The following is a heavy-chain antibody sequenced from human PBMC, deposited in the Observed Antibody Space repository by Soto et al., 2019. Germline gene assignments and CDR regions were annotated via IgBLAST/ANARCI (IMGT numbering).Heavy chain of an antibody. CDR1: GGSISSGGYY. CDR3: ARVPHYYGSGYYYYYGMDV. Sequence: SETLSLTCTVSGGSISSGGYYWSWIRQHPGKGLEWIGYIYYSGSTYYNPSLKSRVTISVDTSKNQFSLRLSSVTAADTAVYYCARVPHYYGSGYYYYYGMDVWGQGTTVTVSS. V-gene: IGHV4-31*03. D-gene: IGHD3-10*01. CDR2: IYYSGST. J-gene: IGHJ6*02.